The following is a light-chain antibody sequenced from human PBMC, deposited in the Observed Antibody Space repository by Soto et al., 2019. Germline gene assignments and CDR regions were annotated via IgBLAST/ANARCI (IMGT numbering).Light chain of an antibody. CDR2: GAS. Sequence: EIVMTQSPATLSVSPGERATLSCRASQSVGSKLAWYQQKPGQAPRLLIYGASTRATGIPASFSGSGSGTEFTLTISSLQSEDFAVYSCQQYNSWPLTFGGGTKVEI. CDR1: QSVGSK. J-gene: IGKJ4*01. V-gene: IGKV3-15*01. CDR3: QQYNSWPLT.